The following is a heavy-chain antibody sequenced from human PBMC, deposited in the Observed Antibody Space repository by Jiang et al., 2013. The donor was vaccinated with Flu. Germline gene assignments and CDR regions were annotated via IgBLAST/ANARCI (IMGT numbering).Heavy chain of an antibody. Sequence: VQLLESGGGLVRPGGSLRLSCAASGFTFSNAWMNWVRQAPGKGLEWVGRIKSKTDGGTTDYAAPVKGRFTISRDDSKNTLYLQMYSLKTEDTGVYYCATVKQYNWNWGCFDHWGQGTLVTASS. CDR2: IKSKTDGGTT. CDR3: ATVKQYNWNWGCFDH. V-gene: IGHV3-15*07. J-gene: IGHJ4*02. CDR1: GFTFSNAW. D-gene: IGHD1-7*01.